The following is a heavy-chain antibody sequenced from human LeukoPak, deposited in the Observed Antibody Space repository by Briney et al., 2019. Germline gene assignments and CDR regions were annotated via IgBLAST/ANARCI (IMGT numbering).Heavy chain of an antibody. J-gene: IGHJ4*02. CDR3: ARDSPISPYGSGPAEDY. CDR1: GGTFSSYA. Sequence: SVKVSCKASGGTFSSYAISWVRQAPGQGLEWMGGIIPIFGTANYAQKFQGRVTITADESTSTAYMELTSLRSEATAVYYCARDSPISPYGSGPAEDYWGQGTLVTVSS. CDR2: IIPIFGTA. D-gene: IGHD3-10*01. V-gene: IGHV1-69*13.